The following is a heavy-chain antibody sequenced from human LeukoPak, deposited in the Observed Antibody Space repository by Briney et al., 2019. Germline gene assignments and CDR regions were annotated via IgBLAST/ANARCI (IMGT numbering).Heavy chain of an antibody. CDR2: ISSSSSYI. CDR3: ARDKYGSGSYWFIS. D-gene: IGHD3-10*01. CDR1: GFTFSSYS. Sequence: PGRSLRLSCAASGFTFSSYSMNWVRQAPGKGLEWVSSISSSSSYIYYADSVKGRFTISRDNAKNSLYLQMNSLRAEDTAVYYCARDKYGSGSYWFISWGQGTLVTVSS. V-gene: IGHV3-21*01. J-gene: IGHJ4*02.